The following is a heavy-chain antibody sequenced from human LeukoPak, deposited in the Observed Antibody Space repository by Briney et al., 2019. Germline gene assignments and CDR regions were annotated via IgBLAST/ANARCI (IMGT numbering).Heavy chain of an antibody. V-gene: IGHV4-59*08. CDR3: ARHKNYYDSSGYYYELDY. J-gene: IGHJ4*02. CDR2: IYYRGST. CDR1: GGSISSYY. Sequence: PETLSLTCTVSGGSISSYYWSWIRQPPGKGLEWIGYIYYRGSTNYNPSLKSRVTISVDTSKNQFSLKLSSVTAADTAVYYCARHKNYYDSSGYYYELDYWGQGTLVTVSS. D-gene: IGHD3-22*01.